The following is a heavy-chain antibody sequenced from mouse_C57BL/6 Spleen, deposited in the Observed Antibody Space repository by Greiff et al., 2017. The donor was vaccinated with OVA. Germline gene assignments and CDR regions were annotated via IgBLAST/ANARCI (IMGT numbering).Heavy chain of an antibody. J-gene: IGHJ2*01. D-gene: IGHD4-1*01. CDR1: GYTFTSYW. Sequence: QVQLQQPGAELVKPGASVKLSCKASGYTFTSYWMQWVKQRPGQGLEWIGEIDPSDSYTNYNQKFKGKATLTVDTSSSTAYMQLSSLTSEDSAVYYCASLANWDYFDYWGQGTTLTVSS. CDR2: IDPSDSYT. V-gene: IGHV1-50*01. CDR3: ASLANWDYFDY.